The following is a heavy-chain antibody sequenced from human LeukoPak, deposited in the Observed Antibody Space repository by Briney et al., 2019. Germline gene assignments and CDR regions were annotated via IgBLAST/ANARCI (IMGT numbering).Heavy chain of an antibody. CDR3: AATATLTQGVDY. Sequence: GGSLRLSCAASGFTVSSNYMTWFRQAPGKGREWVSVIYSGGSTYYADSVKGRFTISRHNSKNTLYLQMNSLRAEDTAVYYCAATATLTQGVDYWGQGTLVTVSS. CDR2: IYSGGST. D-gene: IGHD2-15*01. CDR1: GFTVSSNY. J-gene: IGHJ4*02. V-gene: IGHV3-53*04.